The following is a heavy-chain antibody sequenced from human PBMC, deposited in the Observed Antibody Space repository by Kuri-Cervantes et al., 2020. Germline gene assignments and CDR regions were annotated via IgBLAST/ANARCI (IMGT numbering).Heavy chain of an antibody. CDR3: ATYFVGVGGRGN. CDR1: GGSISSYY. CDR2: IYTSGST. Sequence: GSLRLSCTVSGGSISSYYWSWIRQPAGKGLEWIGRIYTSGSTNYNPSLKSRVAISVDTSKNQFSLNLSSVTAADTAVYYCATYFVGVGGRGNWGQGILVTVSS. J-gene: IGHJ4*02. D-gene: IGHD2-21*01. V-gene: IGHV4-4*07.